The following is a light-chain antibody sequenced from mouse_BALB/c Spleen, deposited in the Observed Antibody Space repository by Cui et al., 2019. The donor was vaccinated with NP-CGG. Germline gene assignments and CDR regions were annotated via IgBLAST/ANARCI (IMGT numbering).Light chain of an antibody. Sequence: QAAVTRESALTTSPGETVTLTCRSSTGAVTTTNYANWVQEKPDHLFTGLIGGTNNRAPGVPARFSGSLIGDKAALTITGAQTEDEAIYFCALWYSNHWVFGGGTKLTVL. CDR1: TGAVTTTNY. V-gene: IGLV1*01. CDR2: GTN. CDR3: ALWYSNHWV. J-gene: IGLJ1*01.